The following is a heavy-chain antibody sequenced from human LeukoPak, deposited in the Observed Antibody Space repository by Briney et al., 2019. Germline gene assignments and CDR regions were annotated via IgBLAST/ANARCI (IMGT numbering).Heavy chain of an antibody. V-gene: IGHV3-23*01. D-gene: IGHD2-21*02. CDR1: GFTFTNHV. CDR2: ISVSGAGT. Sequence: GGSLRLSXAXSGFTFTNHVITWVRQAPGKGLEWVSGISVSGAGTFYAESVKGRFTISRDNSKTTLSLQMNSLRAEDTAIYYCAKVDPASVTGGVFYYYYYMDVWGKGTTVTVSS. CDR3: AKVDPASVTGGVFYYYYYMDV. J-gene: IGHJ6*03.